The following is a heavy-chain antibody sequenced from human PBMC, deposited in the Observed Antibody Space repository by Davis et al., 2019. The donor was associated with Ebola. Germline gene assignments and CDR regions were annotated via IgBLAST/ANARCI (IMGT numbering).Heavy chain of an antibody. Sequence: PGGSLRLSCAASGFTFSSYAMSWVRQAPGKGPEWVSVISGSGGHTYYADSVKGRFTIPRDNSKNTLYLDMNSLRAEDTAVYYCAKDVDIVVVVALFFSGTFDYWGQGTLVAVSS. CDR2: ISGSGGHT. CDR1: GFTFSSYA. CDR3: AKDVDIVVVVALFFSGTFDY. J-gene: IGHJ4*02. V-gene: IGHV3-23*01. D-gene: IGHD2-15*01.